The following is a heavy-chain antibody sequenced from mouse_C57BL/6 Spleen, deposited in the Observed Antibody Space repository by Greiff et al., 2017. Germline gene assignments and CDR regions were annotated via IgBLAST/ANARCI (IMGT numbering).Heavy chain of an antibody. V-gene: IGHV1-75*01. J-gene: IGHJ4*01. D-gene: IGHD2-5*01. CDR1: GYTFTDYC. Sequence: VQLVESGPELVKPGASVKISCKASGYTFTDYCINWVKQRPGQGLEWIGWIFPGSGSTYYNEKFKGKATLTVDTSSSTAYMLLSSLTSEDAAVYFCARAAYYSNPYAMDYWGQGTSVTVSS. CDR3: ARAAYYSNPYAMDY. CDR2: IFPGSGST.